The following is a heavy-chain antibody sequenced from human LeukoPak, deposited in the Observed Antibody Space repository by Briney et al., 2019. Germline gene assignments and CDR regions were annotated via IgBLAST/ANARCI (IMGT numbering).Heavy chain of an antibody. V-gene: IGHV3-30*18. CDR3: AKDRKIVVVPAAIGELDY. D-gene: IGHD2-2*02. CDR1: GFTFSNAW. Sequence: GGSLRLSCAASGFTFSNAWMSWVRQAPGKGLEWVAVISYDGSNKYYADSVKGRFTISRDNSKNTLYLQMNSLRAEDTAVYYCAKDRKIVVVPAAIGELDYWGQGTLATVSS. J-gene: IGHJ4*02. CDR2: ISYDGSNK.